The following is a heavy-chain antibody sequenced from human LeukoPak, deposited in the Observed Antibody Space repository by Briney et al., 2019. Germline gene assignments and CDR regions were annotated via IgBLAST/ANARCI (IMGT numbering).Heavy chain of an antibody. CDR1: GFTFSSYG. V-gene: IGHV3-30*18. Sequence: QPGRSLRLSCAASGFTFSSYGIHWVRQAPGKGLEWVAVISYDGSNKYYADPVKGRFTISRDNSKNTLYLQMNSLRAEDTAVYYCAKDRGITGTTSGMDVWGQGTTVTVSS. CDR2: ISYDGSNK. D-gene: IGHD1-7*01. CDR3: AKDRGITGTTSGMDV. J-gene: IGHJ6*02.